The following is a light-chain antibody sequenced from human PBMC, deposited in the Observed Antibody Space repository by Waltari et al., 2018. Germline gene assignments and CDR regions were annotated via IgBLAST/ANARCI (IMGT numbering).Light chain of an antibody. V-gene: IGKV1-39*01. CDR3: QQTYSSPQT. Sequence: QMTQSPSSLSASVGDRVIITCRASQNIKTFLNWYQQTPGKAPKPLIYATSNLHSGVPSRFSGRGSGTEVTLTVSSLQPEDFATYYCQQTYSSPQTFGRGTRVDVK. J-gene: IGKJ1*01. CDR1: QNIKTF. CDR2: ATS.